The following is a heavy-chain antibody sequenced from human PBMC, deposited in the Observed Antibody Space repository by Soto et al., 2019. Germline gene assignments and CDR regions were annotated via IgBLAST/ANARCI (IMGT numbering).Heavy chain of an antibody. CDR2: IHSTRSP. CDR3: ARSPAYGYYANLDT. J-gene: IGHJ5*02. CDR1: GDSVSKYY. V-gene: IGHV4-4*07. D-gene: IGHD4-17*01. Sequence: QVQLQESGPGLVKPSETLSLTCTVSGDSVSKYYWNWIRQPAGKGLEWIGRIHSTRSPNYNPSLKSRVTMSVDTSKNQFSLKLNLTSVTGADTAVYYCARSPAYGYYANLDTLGQGTLVTGSS.